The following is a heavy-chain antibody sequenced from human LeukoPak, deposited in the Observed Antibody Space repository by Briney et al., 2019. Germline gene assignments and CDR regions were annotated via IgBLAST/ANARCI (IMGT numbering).Heavy chain of an antibody. CDR2: INRDGSEK. D-gene: IGHD3-10*01. CDR3: ARDRYYVSGTYYRFDY. J-gene: IGHJ4*02. V-gene: IGHV3-7*01. Sequence: PGGSPRLSCAASGFTFSNFWMMWVRQAPGKGLEWVANINRDGSEKNYVDPVKGRFTISRDNARNSQYLQMNTLRAEETAVYYCARDRYYVSGTYYRFDYWGPGALVTVSS. CDR1: GFTFSNFW.